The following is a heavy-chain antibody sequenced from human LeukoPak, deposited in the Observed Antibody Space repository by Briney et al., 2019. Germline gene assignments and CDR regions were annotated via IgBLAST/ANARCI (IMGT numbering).Heavy chain of an antibody. CDR3: ARLPTGYPNWFDT. Sequence: SETLSLTCAVSGGSISSISSNNWAWIRQPPGKGLELIAAIHYTGSTYYNPSFMSRVTISVDTSKNQFSLKLNSLTATDTAVYYCARLPTGYPNWFDTWGQGILVTVSS. D-gene: IGHD5-18*01. CDR1: GGSISSISSNN. V-gene: IGHV4-39*01. J-gene: IGHJ5*02. CDR2: IHYTGST.